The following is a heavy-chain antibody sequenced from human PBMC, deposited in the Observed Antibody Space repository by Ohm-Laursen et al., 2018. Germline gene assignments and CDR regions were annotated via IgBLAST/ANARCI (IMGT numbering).Heavy chain of an antibody. V-gene: IGHV4-59*08. CDR3: ARRANSAYPYYLDH. CDR2: VYERGGT. J-gene: IGHJ4*02. Sequence: SDTLSLTCSVSGDSMSYNYWSWIRLSPGKGLEWIGYVYERGGTQYNPFLESRATISVDTSKTQVSLNLRSVTAADTAVYYCARRANSAYPYYLDHWGQGTLVTVSS. D-gene: IGHD3-22*01. CDR1: GDSMSYNY.